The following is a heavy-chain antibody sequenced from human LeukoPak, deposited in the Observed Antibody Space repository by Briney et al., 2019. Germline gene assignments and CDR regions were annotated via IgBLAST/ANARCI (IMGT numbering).Heavy chain of an antibody. CDR3: ARWGRRYGMDV. CDR1: GGPISSGGYY. J-gene: IGHJ6*02. CDR2: IYYSGST. V-gene: IGHV4-31*03. D-gene: IGHD7-27*01. Sequence: SQTLSLTCTVSGGPISSGGYYWSWIRQHPGKGLEWIGYIYYSGSTYYNPSLKSRVTVSVDTSKNQFSLKLSSVTAADTAVYYCARWGRRYGMDVWGQGTTVTVSS.